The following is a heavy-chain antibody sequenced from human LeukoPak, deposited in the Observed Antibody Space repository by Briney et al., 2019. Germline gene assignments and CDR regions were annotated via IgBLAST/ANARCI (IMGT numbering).Heavy chain of an antibody. J-gene: IGHJ4*02. V-gene: IGHV4-34*01. CDR2: INHSGST. Sequence: SETLSLTCAVYGGSFSGYYWSWLRQPPGKGLEWIGEINHSGSTNYNPSLKSRVTISVDTSKNQFSLKLSSVTAADTAVYYCARGRRVTHFDYWGQGTLVTVSS. D-gene: IGHD2-21*02. CDR1: GGSFSGYY. CDR3: ARGRRVTHFDY.